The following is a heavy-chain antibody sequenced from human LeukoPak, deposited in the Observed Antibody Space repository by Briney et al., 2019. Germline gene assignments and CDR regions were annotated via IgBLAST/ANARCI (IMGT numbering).Heavy chain of an antibody. CDR1: GFTFSSYG. D-gene: IGHD3-10*01. CDR3: VRAPGAPTYFFYGMDV. J-gene: IGHJ6*02. CDR2: IRYDGSNK. V-gene: IGHV3-30*02. Sequence: GGSLRLSCAASGFTFSSYGMHWVRQAPGKGLEWVAFIRYDGSNKYYADSVKGRFTISRDNSKNTLYLQMNSLRAEDTAVYYCVRAPGAPTYFFYGMDVWGQGTTVTVSS.